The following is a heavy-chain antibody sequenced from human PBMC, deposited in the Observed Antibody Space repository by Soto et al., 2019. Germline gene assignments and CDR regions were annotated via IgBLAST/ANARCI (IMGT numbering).Heavy chain of an antibody. D-gene: IGHD3-10*01. CDR1: GYTFTSYA. CDR2: INAGNGNT. V-gene: IGHV1-3*01. J-gene: IGHJ3*02. CDR3: ARGPGGADAFDI. Sequence: ASVKVSCKASGYTFTSYAMHWVRQAPGQRLEWMGWINAGNGNTKYSQKFQGRVTITRDTSASTAYMRLSSLRSEDTAVYYCARGPGGADAFDIWGQGTMVTVSS.